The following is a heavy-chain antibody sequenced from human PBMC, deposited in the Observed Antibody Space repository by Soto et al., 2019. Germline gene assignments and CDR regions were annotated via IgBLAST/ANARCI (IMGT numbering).Heavy chain of an antibody. CDR3: AHTQDSNYYGSGGGWFDP. CDR2: IYWNDNE. Sequence: SGPTLVNPTQTLTLTCAFSGFSLSTSGVGVGWIRQPPGKALEWLALIYWNDNERYSPSLKSRLTITKDTSKNQVVLTMTNMDPVDTATYCCAHTQDSNYYGSGGGWFDPWGQGTLVTVSS. CDR1: GFSLSTSGVG. V-gene: IGHV2-5*01. D-gene: IGHD3-10*01. J-gene: IGHJ5*02.